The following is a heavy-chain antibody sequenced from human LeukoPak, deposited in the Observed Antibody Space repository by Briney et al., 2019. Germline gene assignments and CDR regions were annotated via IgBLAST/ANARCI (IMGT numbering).Heavy chain of an antibody. Sequence: PSETLSLTCAVYGGSFSDYYWSWIRQPPGKGLEWIGEINHSGSTNYNPSLKSRVTISVDTSKNQFSLKLSSVTAADTAVYYCARVEVGADDFDYFQHWGQGTLVTVSS. CDR2: INHSGST. D-gene: IGHD1-26*01. J-gene: IGHJ1*01. CDR3: ARVEVGADDFDYFQH. V-gene: IGHV4-34*01. CDR1: GGSFSDYY.